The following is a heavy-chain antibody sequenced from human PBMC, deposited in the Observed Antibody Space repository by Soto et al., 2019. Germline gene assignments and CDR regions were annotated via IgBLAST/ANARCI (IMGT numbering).Heavy chain of an antibody. J-gene: IGHJ4*02. Sequence: PGGSLRLSCAASGFTFSSYSMNWVRQAPGKGLEWVSSISSSSSYIYYADSVKGRFTISRDNAKNSLYLQMNSLRAEDTAVYYCARDSTYYYDSSGYYPDYWGQGTLVTISS. V-gene: IGHV3-21*01. CDR3: ARDSTYYYDSSGYYPDY. CDR1: GFTFSSYS. D-gene: IGHD3-22*01. CDR2: ISSSSSYI.